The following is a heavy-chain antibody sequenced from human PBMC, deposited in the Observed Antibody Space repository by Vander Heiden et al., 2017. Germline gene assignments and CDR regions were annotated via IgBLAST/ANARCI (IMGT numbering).Heavy chain of an antibody. Sequence: EVQLLESGGGLVQPGGSLRLSCAASGFTFSSYAMSWGRQGPGKGLEWVSAISGSGGSTYYADSVKGRFTISRDNSKNTLYLQMNSLRAEDTAVYYCAKELPTYYYDSSGYYFDYWGQGTMVTVSS. CDR3: AKELPTYYYDSSGYYFDY. CDR1: GFTFSSYA. D-gene: IGHD3-22*01. J-gene: IGHJ4*02. CDR2: ISGSGGST. V-gene: IGHV3-23*01.